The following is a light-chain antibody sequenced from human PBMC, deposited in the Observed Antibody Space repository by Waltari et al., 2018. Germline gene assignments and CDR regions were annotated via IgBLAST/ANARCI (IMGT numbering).Light chain of an antibody. Sequence: IVLTQSPGPLSLSPGERATLSCRASQSVGTFLVWYQQKPGQAPRLLIQGASTRATGTPDRFSGGGSGTDFSLTISRLEPEDFAMYYCQHYVRLPVTFGQGTKVEI. J-gene: IGKJ1*01. CDR1: QSVGTF. CDR2: GAS. CDR3: QHYVRLPVT. V-gene: IGKV3-20*01.